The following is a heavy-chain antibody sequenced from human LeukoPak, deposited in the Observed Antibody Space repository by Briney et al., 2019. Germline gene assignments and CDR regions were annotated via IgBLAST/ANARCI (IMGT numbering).Heavy chain of an antibody. CDR2: IYSGGST. D-gene: IGHD1-26*01. CDR1: GFTVSSNY. Sequence: GGSLRLSCAASGFTVSSNYMSWVRQAPGKGLEWVSVIYSGGSTYYADSVKGRFTISKDNSKNTLYLQMNSLRAEDTAVYYCARGRYSGSYSDYWGQGTLVTVSS. J-gene: IGHJ4*02. V-gene: IGHV3-53*01. CDR3: ARGRYSGSYSDY.